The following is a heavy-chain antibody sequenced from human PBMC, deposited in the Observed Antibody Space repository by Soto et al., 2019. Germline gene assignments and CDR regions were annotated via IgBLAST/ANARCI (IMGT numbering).Heavy chain of an antibody. Sequence: SETLSLTCTVSGYSISSGYYWGWIRQPPGKGLEWIGSIYHSGSTYYNPSLKSRVTISVDTSKNQFSLKLSSVTAADTAVYYCARGVNTMTLDAFDIWGQGTMVTVSS. CDR1: GYSISSGYY. CDR3: ARGVNTMTLDAFDI. D-gene: IGHD3-22*01. V-gene: IGHV4-38-2*02. J-gene: IGHJ3*02. CDR2: IYHSGST.